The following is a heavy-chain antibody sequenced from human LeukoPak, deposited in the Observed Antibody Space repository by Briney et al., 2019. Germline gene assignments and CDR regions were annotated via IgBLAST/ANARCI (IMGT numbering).Heavy chain of an antibody. CDR2: IKEDGSKK. CDR1: GFTFSSYT. CDR3: ARAIAAAGAY. V-gene: IGHV3-7*04. D-gene: IGHD6-13*01. Sequence: SGGSLRLSCAASGFTFSSYTMSWVRQAPGKGLEWVANIKEDGSKKYYVDSVKGRFTISRDNAKNAVFLQMNSLRAEDTAVYYCARAIAAAGAYWGQGTLVTVSS. J-gene: IGHJ4*02.